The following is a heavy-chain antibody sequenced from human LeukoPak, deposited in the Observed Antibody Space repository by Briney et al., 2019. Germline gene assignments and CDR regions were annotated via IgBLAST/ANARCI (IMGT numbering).Heavy chain of an antibody. CDR3: ARGVVAAAGRTFDF. CDR2: LSGSGGST. V-gene: IGHV3-23*01. Sequence: GGSLRLSCAASGFTFSTYGMTWVRQAPGKGLEWVSALSGSGGSTYYADSVKGRFTISRDNSKNTLYLQMNSLRADDTAVYYCARGVVAAAGRTFDFWGQGTLVTVSS. D-gene: IGHD6-13*01. CDR1: GFTFSTYG. J-gene: IGHJ4*02.